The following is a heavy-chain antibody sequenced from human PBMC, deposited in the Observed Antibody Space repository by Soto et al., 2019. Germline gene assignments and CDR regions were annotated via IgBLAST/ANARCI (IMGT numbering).Heavy chain of an antibody. D-gene: IGHD6-19*01. CDR1: GGSISSSDYY. CDR3: ARLSGGWYGSRYFDY. Sequence: QLQLQESGPGLVKPSETLSLTCTVSGGSISSSDYYWGWIRQPPGKGLEWIGSIYYSGSTYYNPSLKSRVTISVDTSKNQFSLNLSSVTAADTAVYYCARLSGGWYGSRYFDYWGQGTLVTVSS. CDR2: IYYSGST. V-gene: IGHV4-39*01. J-gene: IGHJ4*02.